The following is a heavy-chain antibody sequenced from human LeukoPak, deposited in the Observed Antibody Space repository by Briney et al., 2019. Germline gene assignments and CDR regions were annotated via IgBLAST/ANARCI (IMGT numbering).Heavy chain of an antibody. CDR3: ARDQSEYYYDSSGYYFDY. CDR2: ISAYNGNT. D-gene: IGHD3-22*01. J-gene: IGHJ4*02. V-gene: IGHV1-18*01. Sequence: ASVKVSCKASGYTFTSYGISWVRQAPGQGLEWMGWISAYNGNTNYAQKLQGRVTMTTDTSTSTAYMELSSLRSEDTAVYYCARDQSEYYYDSSGYYFDYWGQGTLVTVSS. CDR1: GYTFTSYG.